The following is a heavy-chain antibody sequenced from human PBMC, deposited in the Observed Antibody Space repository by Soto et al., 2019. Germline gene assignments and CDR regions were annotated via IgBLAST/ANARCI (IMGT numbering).Heavy chain of an antibody. J-gene: IGHJ4*02. CDR1: GGSISSYY. D-gene: IGHD3-22*01. Sequence: SETLSLTCTVSGGSISSYYWSWIRQPAGKGLEWIGRIYTSGSTNYNPSLKSRVTMSVDTSKNQFSLKLSSVTAADTAVYYCASLLNYYDSSARTDYWGQGTLVTVSS. CDR2: IYTSGST. V-gene: IGHV4-4*07. CDR3: ASLLNYYDSSARTDY.